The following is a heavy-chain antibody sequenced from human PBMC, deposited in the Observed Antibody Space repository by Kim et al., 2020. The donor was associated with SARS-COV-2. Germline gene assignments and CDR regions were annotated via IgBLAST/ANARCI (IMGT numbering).Heavy chain of an antibody. CDR3: ARFSRSRYFDWLPLYYFDY. D-gene: IGHD3-9*01. CDR2: ISSSGSTI. Sequence: GGSLRLSCAASGFTFSDYYMSWIRQAPGKGLEWVSYISSSGSTIYYADSVKGRFTISRDNAKNSLYLQMNSLRAEDTAVYYCARFSRSRYFDWLPLYYFDYWGQGTLVTVSS. CDR1: GFTFSDYY. V-gene: IGHV3-11*04. J-gene: IGHJ4*02.